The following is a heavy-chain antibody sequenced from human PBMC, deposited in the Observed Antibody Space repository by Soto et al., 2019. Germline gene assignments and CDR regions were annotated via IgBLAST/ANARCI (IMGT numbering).Heavy chain of an antibody. CDR3: ARHPERITEIGWFDP. Sequence: EVQLVESGGGLVQPGGSLRLSCAASGFTFNSYSMNWVRQATGKGLEWVSYISSSSSTIYYADSVKGRFTISRDNAKNSLYLQMNSLRAEDTAVYYCARHPERITEIGWFDPWGQGTLVTVSS. V-gene: IGHV3-48*01. CDR2: ISSSSSTI. D-gene: IGHD1-20*01. J-gene: IGHJ5*02. CDR1: GFTFNSYS.